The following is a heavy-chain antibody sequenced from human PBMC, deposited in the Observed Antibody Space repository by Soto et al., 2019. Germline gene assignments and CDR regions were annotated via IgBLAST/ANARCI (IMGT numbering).Heavy chain of an antibody. J-gene: IGHJ6*03. Sequence: ASVKVSCKASGYTFTSYGISWVRQAPGQGLEWMGWISAYNGNTNYAQKLQGRVTMTTDTSTSTAYMELRSLRSDDTAVYYCASVALYCSGGSCYSLTYYYMDVWGKGTTVTVSS. CDR1: GYTFTSYG. CDR2: ISAYNGNT. D-gene: IGHD2-15*01. CDR3: ASVALYCSGGSCYSLTYYYMDV. V-gene: IGHV1-18*01.